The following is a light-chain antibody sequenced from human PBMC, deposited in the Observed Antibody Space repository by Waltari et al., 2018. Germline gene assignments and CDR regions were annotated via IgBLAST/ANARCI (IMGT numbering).Light chain of an antibody. Sequence: DIQMTQSPSSLSASVGERVTITCRASQSISSYLNWYHQKQGKAPKLRIYVASSLHSGVPSMFSVRGSGTDFTLTISSPQPEDFATYYCQQSYIIPRTFGQGTKVEIK. V-gene: IGKV1-39*01. J-gene: IGKJ1*01. CDR2: VAS. CDR3: QQSYIIPRT. CDR1: QSISSY.